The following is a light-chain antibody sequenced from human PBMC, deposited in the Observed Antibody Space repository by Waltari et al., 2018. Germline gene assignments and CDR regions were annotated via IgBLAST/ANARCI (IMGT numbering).Light chain of an antibody. Sequence: QSALTQPASVSGSPGQSITISCTGTSSDVGGYNYVSWYQQHPGKAPKLMIYEVSNRPSGVDTRLSGSKSGNTASLTISGLQAEDEADYYCSSYTSSSTVVFGGGTKLTVL. CDR2: EVS. V-gene: IGLV2-14*01. CDR1: SSDVGGYNY. J-gene: IGLJ2*01. CDR3: SSYTSSSTVV.